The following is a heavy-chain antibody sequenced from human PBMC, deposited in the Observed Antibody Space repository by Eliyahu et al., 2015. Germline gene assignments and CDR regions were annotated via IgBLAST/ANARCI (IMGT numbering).Heavy chain of an antibody. CDR1: GFTFSIYA. CDR3: AKGLGTTVTSSWVGAGMDV. J-gene: IGHJ6*02. V-gene: IGHV3-23*01. Sequence: EVQLLESGGGLVQPGGSLRLSCAASGFTFSIYAMXWVRQAPGKGLEWVSAISGSGGSTYYADSVKGRFTISRDNSKNTLYLQMNSLRAEDTAVYYCAKGLGTTVTSSWVGAGMDVWGQGTTVTVSS. D-gene: IGHD4-17*01. CDR2: ISGSGGST.